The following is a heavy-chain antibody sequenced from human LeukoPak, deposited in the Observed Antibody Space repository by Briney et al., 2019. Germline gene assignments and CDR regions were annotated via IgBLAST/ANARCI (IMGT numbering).Heavy chain of an antibody. V-gene: IGHV1-69*13. Sequence: ASVKVSCKASGYTFTGYYMHWVRQAPGQGLEWMGGIIPIFGTANYAQKFQGRVTITADESTSTAYMELSSLRSEDTAVYYCARMVYAIAYYYGMDVWGQGTTVTVSS. D-gene: IGHD2-8*01. CDR2: IIPIFGTA. CDR1: GYTFTGYY. CDR3: ARMVYAIAYYYGMDV. J-gene: IGHJ6*02.